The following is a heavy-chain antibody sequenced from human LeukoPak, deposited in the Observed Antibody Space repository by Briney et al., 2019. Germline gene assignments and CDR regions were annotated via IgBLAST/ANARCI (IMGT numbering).Heavy chain of an antibody. CDR3: GRGRFDDYSLDY. CDR2: ITCDSRLK. D-gene: IGHD3-16*01. J-gene: IGHJ4*02. CDR1: GFTFSIYS. Sequence: GGSLRLSCAASGFTFSIYSMHWVRQAPGKGLEWVSSITCDSRLKFYAESVKGRFTISRDNARNSLYVQLNSLRAEDTAVYFCGRGRFDDYSLDYWGQGTLVTVSS. V-gene: IGHV3-21*01.